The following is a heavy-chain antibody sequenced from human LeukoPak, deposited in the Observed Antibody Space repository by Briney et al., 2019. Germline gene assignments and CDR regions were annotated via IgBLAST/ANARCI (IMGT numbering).Heavy chain of an antibody. V-gene: IGHV4-61*02. CDR3: ATRIITSIVVVNDY. J-gene: IGHJ4*02. CDR1: GGSISSGSYY. D-gene: IGHD3-22*01. CDR2: IYTSGST. Sequence: PSETLSLTCTVSGGSISSGSYYWSWIRQPAGKGLEWIGRIYTSGSTNYNPSLKSRVTISVDTSKNQFSLKLSSVTAADTAMYYCATRIITSIVVVNDYWGQGILVTVSS.